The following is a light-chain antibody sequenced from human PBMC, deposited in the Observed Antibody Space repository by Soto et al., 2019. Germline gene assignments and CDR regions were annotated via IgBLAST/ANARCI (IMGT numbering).Light chain of an antibody. Sequence: AIRMTQSPSSFSASTGDRVTITCRASQGISSYLAWYQQKPGKAPKLLIYAASTLQSGVPSSFSGSESGTDFTLTISCLQSEDFATYDCQQYYSYPQTFGQGTKVEIK. J-gene: IGKJ1*01. CDR3: QQYYSYPQT. V-gene: IGKV1-8*01. CDR1: QGISSY. CDR2: AAS.